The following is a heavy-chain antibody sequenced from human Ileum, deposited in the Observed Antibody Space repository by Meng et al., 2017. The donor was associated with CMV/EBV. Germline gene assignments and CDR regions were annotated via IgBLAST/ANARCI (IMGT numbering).Heavy chain of an antibody. CDR2: TNTYNGDT. D-gene: IGHD2-15*01. CDR1: GYTFTNYG. CDR3: VRATANLENGGNGPVFDS. Sequence: ASVKVSCKSSGYTFTNYGISWVRQAPGQGLEWMGWTNTYNGDTNYAQRFQGRVTMTTDTSTSTAYMELRSLRSDDTALYYCVRATANLENGGNGPVFDSWGQGTLVTVSS. J-gene: IGHJ4*02. V-gene: IGHV1-18*01.